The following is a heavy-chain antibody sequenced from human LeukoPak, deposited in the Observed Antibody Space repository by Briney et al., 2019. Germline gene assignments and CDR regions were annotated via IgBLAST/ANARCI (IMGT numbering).Heavy chain of an antibody. V-gene: IGHV4-30-2*01. CDR3: ASGGYSYGFDY. Sequence: SETLSLTCAVSGGSISSGGYSWSWIRQPPGKGLEWIGYIYHNGNTYYSPSLKSRVTISVDRSKNQLFLKLSSVTAADTAMYYCASGGYSYGFDYWGQGTLVTVSS. CDR2: IYHNGNT. CDR1: GGSISSGGYS. D-gene: IGHD5-18*01. J-gene: IGHJ4*02.